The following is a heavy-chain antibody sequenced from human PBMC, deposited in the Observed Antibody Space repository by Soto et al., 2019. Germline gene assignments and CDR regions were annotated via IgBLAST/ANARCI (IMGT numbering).Heavy chain of an antibody. CDR3: GRSSVVVTAMGFDP. J-gene: IGHJ5*02. D-gene: IGHD2-21*02. CDR1: GGSFSGYY. V-gene: IGHV4-34*01. Sequence: TSETLSLTCAVYGGSFSGYYRSWIRQPPGKGLEWIGEINHSGSTNYNPSLKSRVTISVDTSKNQFSLKLSSVTAADTAVYYCGRSSVVVTAMGFDPWGQGTLVTVS. CDR2: INHSGST.